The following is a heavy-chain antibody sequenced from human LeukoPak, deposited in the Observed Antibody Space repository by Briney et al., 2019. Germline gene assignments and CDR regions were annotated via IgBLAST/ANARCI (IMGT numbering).Heavy chain of an antibody. CDR2: VTSYNGDT. V-gene: IGHV1-18*01. J-gene: IGHJ5*02. CDR1: GYTFNNYG. CDR3: AKDWHILTGRNCFDP. Sequence: GASGKVSCKASGYTFNNYGISWVRQAPGQGLEWMGWVTSYNGDTNYAQKFQGRVTMSTDTSTSTAYMGLRSLRFDDTAIYYCAKDWHILTGRNCFDPWGQGTLVTVSS. D-gene: IGHD3-9*01.